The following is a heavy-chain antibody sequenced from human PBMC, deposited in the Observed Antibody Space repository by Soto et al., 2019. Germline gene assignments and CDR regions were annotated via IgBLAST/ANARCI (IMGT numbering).Heavy chain of an antibody. CDR1: GYTFTSYY. CDR2: INPSGGST. D-gene: IGHD3-22*01. Sequence: ASVKVSCKASGYTFTSYYMHWVRQAPGQGLEWMGIINPSGGSTSYAQKFQGRVTMTRDTSTSTVYMELSSLRSEDTAVYYCARERAVLYYYDSSGYSAFGPWGQGTLVTVSS. V-gene: IGHV1-46*01. CDR3: ARERAVLYYYDSSGYSAFGP. J-gene: IGHJ5*02.